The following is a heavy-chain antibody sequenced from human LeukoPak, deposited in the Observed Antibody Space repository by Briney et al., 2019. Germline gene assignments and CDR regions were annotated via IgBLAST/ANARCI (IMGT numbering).Heavy chain of an antibody. CDR1: GGFFSCYY. V-gene: IGHV4-34*01. D-gene: IGHD2-2*01. CDR2: INHSGST. CDR3: ARGPKVPAAIFYFGFDP. J-gene: IGHJ5*02. Sequence: EALLLTCAFYGGFFSCYYWSWIRPPPREGLEWIGEINHSGSTYYTPSLKSRVTISVDTSKNQFSLKLSSVTAADTAVYYCARGPKVPAAIFYFGFDPWGQGTLVTVSS.